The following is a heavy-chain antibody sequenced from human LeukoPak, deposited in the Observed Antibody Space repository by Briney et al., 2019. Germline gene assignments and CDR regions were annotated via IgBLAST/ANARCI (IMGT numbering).Heavy chain of an antibody. V-gene: IGHV3-49*04. Sequence: PGGSLRLSCTASGFTFGDYAMSWVRQAPGKGLEWVGFIRSKAYGGTTEYAASVKGRFTISRDDSKSIAYLQMNSLKTEDTAVYYCTTDPQSPRIAAAGTFYYYYYMDVWGKGTTVTVSS. CDR2: IRSKAYGGTT. CDR1: GFTFGDYA. D-gene: IGHD6-13*01. J-gene: IGHJ6*03. CDR3: TTDPQSPRIAAAGTFYYYYYMDV.